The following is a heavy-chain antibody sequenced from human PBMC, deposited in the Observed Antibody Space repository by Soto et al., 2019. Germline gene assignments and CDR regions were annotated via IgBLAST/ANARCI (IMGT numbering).Heavy chain of an antibody. V-gene: IGHV1-8*01. CDR1: GYTFTSYD. CDR2: MNPNSGNT. CDR3: ARGRINDYIWGSYRALFDY. Sequence: QVQLVQSGAEVKKPGASVKVSCKASGYTFTSYDINWVRQATGQGLEWMGWMNPNSGNTGYAQKFQGRVTMTRNTSISKAYMELSSLRSEDTAVYYCARGRINDYIWGSYRALFDYWGQGTLVTVSS. J-gene: IGHJ4*02. D-gene: IGHD3-16*02.